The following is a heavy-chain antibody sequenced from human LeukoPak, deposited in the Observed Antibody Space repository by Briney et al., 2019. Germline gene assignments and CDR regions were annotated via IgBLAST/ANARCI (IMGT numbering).Heavy chain of an antibody. J-gene: IGHJ4*02. CDR1: GGSISSSSYY. CDR3: ARVSTVILFYFDY. Sequence: SETLSLTCTVSGGSISSSSYYWGWIRQPPGKGLEWIGSIYYSGSTYYNPSLKSRVTISVDTSKNQFSLKLSSVTAADTAVYYCARVSTVILFYFDYWGQGTLVTVSS. CDR2: IYYSGST. D-gene: IGHD4-17*01. V-gene: IGHV4-39*07.